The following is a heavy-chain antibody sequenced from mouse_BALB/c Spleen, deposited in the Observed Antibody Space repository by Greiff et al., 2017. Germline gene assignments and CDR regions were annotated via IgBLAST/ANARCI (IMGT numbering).Heavy chain of an antibody. CDR3: ASAPPYKGGAMDY. CDR1: GYNFTSYW. D-gene: IGHD2-10*01. J-gene: IGHJ4*01. Sequence: QVQLQQPGAELVKPGTSVKLSCKASGYNFTSYWINWVKLRPGQGLEWIGVIYPGSGSTNYNEKFKSKATLTVDTSSSTAYMQLSSLASEDSALYSCASAPPYKGGAMDYWGQGTTVTVSS. CDR2: IYPGSGST. V-gene: IGHV1-55*01.